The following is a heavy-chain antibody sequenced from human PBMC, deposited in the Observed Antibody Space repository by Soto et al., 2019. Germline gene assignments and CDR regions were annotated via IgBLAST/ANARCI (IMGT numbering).Heavy chain of an antibody. V-gene: IGHV4-61*01. D-gene: IGHD2-15*01. Sequence: PSETLSLTCTVSGGSVSSGNYYWSWIRQPPGKELEWIGFIYYTGSSSYKHSLKRQVTMSQDKSNKKLSLKQTTENAADTAVYYCASAVYCSGGSCSFDPWGQGTLVTVS. J-gene: IGHJ5*02. CDR3: ASAVYCSGGSCSFDP. CDR2: IYYTGSS. CDR1: GGSVSSGNYY.